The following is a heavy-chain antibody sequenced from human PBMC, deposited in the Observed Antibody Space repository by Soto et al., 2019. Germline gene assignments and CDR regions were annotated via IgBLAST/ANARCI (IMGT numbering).Heavy chain of an antibody. J-gene: IGHJ6*02. V-gene: IGHV1-2*04. CDR1: GYTFTGYY. CDR3: ARETTRKYYYGMDV. CDR2: INPNSGGT. Sequence: ASVKVSCKASGYTFTGYYMHWVRQASGQGLEWMGWINPNSGGTNYAQKFQGWVTMARDTSISTAYMELSRLRSDDTAVYYCARETTRKYYYGMDVWGQGTTVTVSS.